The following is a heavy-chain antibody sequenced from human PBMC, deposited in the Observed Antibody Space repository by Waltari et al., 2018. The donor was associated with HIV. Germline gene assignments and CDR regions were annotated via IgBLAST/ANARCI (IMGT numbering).Heavy chain of an antibody. V-gene: IGHV3-9*01. CDR2: ISWNSGDI. CDR1: GIPFDEFA. J-gene: IGHJ6*02. CDR3: VKDGASTIFGVLNGMDV. D-gene: IGHD3-3*01. Sequence: EVQLVESGGGSVQPGRSLRLSCTASGIPFDEFAFHWVRQPPGKGLEWVSGISWNSGDIAYADSVKGRFTISRDNTKNSLFLQMNSVRVEDTALYYCVKDGASTIFGVLNGMDVWGQGTTVTVSS.